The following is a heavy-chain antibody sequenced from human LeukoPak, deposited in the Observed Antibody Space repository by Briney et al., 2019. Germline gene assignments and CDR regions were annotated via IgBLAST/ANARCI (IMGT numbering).Heavy chain of an antibody. D-gene: IGHD6-19*01. Sequence: GGSLRLSCAASGFTFSSYAMSWVRQAPGKGLEWVSAISGSGGSTYYADSVKGRFTISRDNSKNTLYLQMNSLRAEDTAVYYCAKDAVAGVTELYYMDVWGKGTTVTVSS. CDR3: AKDAVAGVTELYYMDV. CDR2: ISGSGGST. CDR1: GFTFSSYA. V-gene: IGHV3-23*01. J-gene: IGHJ6*03.